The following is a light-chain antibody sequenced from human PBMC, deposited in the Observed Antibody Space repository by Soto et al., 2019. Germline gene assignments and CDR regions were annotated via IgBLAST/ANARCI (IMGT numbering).Light chain of an antibody. CDR1: QSISSW. Sequence: DIQMTKSRSTLSASVGDRVTITCRASQSISSWLAWYQQKPGKAPKLLIYDASSLESGVPSRFSGSGSGTEFTLTISSLQPDDFATYYCQQYNSYSWTFGQGTKVDIK. J-gene: IGKJ1*01. CDR2: DAS. V-gene: IGKV1-5*01. CDR3: QQYNSYSWT.